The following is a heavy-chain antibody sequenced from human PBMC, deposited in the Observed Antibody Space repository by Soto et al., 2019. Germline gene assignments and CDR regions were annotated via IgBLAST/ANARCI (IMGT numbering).Heavy chain of an antibody. Sequence: PGGSLRLSCAASGFTFSSYSMNWVRQAPGKGLEWVPSISSSSSYIYYADSVRGRFTVSRDDSKNTLFLHMNSLRADDTAVYYSARDWSKFSYNYPYYYAMDAWGQGTTVTVSS. D-gene: IGHD5-18*01. CDR3: ARDWSKFSYNYPYYYAMDA. CDR1: GFTFSSYS. J-gene: IGHJ6*02. CDR2: ISSSSSYI. V-gene: IGHV3-21*04.